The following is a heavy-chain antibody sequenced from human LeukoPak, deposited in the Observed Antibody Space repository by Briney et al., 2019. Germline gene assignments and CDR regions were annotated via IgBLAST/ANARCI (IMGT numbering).Heavy chain of an antibody. Sequence: GASVKVSCKASGYTFTGYYMHWVRQAPGQGLEWMGWINPNSGGTNYAQKFQGRVTMTRDTSISTAYMELSSLRSEDTALYYCARIQRFCSSDNCGPWGQGTLVTVSS. D-gene: IGHD2-2*01. CDR3: ARIQRFCSSDNCGP. J-gene: IGHJ5*02. CDR1: GYTFTGYY. V-gene: IGHV1-2*02. CDR2: INPNSGGT.